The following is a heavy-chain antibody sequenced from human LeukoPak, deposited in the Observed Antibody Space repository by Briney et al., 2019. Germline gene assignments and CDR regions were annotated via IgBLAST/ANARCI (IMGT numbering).Heavy chain of an antibody. CDR1: GSTFSSYA. D-gene: IGHD6-19*01. Sequence: GGSLRLSCAASGSTFSSYAMSWVRQAPGKGLEWVSAISGSGGSTYYADSVKGRFTISRDNSKNTLYLQMNSLRAEDTAVYYCAKHTVAGTSYYFDYWGQGTLVTVSS. CDR3: AKHTVAGTSYYFDY. V-gene: IGHV3-23*01. CDR2: ISGSGGST. J-gene: IGHJ4*02.